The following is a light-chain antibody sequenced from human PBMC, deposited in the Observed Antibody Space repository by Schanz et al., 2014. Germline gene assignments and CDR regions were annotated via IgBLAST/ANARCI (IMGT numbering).Light chain of an antibody. V-gene: IGKV3-15*01. CDR1: QSVSSN. CDR2: GAS. CDR3: QQYNKWPYT. Sequence: EIVMTQSPDTLSVSPGERATLSCRASQSVSSNLAWYHQKPGQAPRLLIYGASTRATGIPDRFSGSGSGTEFTLTISSLQSEDFAVYYCQQYNKWPYTFGQGTKLEIK. J-gene: IGKJ2*01.